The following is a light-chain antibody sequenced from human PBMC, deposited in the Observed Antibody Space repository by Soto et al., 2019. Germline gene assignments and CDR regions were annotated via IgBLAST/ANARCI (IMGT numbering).Light chain of an antibody. Sequence: DIQMTQSPSSLSASVGDRVTITCRASQSISSYLNWYQPKPGKAPKVLIYAASSLQSGVPSRFSGNRSGTDFTLTISSLQPEDFATYYCQQSYSTPFTFGGGTKVEIK. J-gene: IGKJ4*01. CDR1: QSISSY. CDR3: QQSYSTPFT. V-gene: IGKV1-39*01. CDR2: AAS.